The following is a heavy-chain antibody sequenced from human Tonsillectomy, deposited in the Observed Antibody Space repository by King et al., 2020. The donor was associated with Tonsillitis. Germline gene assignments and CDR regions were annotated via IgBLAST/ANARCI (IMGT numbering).Heavy chain of an antibody. D-gene: IGHD3-9*01. J-gene: IGHJ6*03. CDR2: ISSSGSTI. Sequence: VQLVESGGGLVKPAGSLRLSCAASGFTFSDYYMSWIRQAPGNGLEWLSYISSSGSTIYYADSVKGRFTISRDNANNSLYLQMNSLRAEDTAVYYCAKDYRLGYYYYYMDVWGKGTTVTVSS. V-gene: IGHV3-11*01. CDR1: GFTFSDYY. CDR3: AKDYRLGYYYYYMDV.